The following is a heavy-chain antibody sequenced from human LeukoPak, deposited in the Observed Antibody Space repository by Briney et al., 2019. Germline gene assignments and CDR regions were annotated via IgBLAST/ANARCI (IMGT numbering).Heavy chain of an antibody. D-gene: IGHD6-19*01. Sequence: SETLSLTCTVSGGSIRSSNYYWGWIRQPPGRGLEWIGIIYYSGSTYYNPSLKSRVTISVDTSKNQISLKLNSVTAADTAVYYCARSLAGPRARPSDYWGQGILVTVSS. J-gene: IGHJ4*02. CDR2: IYYSGST. CDR3: ARSLAGPRARPSDY. V-gene: IGHV4-39*01. CDR1: GGSIRSSNYY.